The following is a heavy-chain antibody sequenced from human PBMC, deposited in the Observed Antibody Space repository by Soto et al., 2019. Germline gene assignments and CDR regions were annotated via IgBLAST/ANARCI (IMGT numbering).Heavy chain of an antibody. CDR2: ITWDSGSI. V-gene: IGHV3-43*01. Sequence: EEHLVESGGAVVQPGGSLRLSCAASGFNFHDYTIHWVRQTQGKGLEWVSFITWDSGSIHYADSVKGRFTISRDNSKNSLTLEINSLRSEDSGLYYCGKGGFGGYGMDVWGQGTTVTVSS. CDR1: GFNFHDYT. J-gene: IGHJ6*02. CDR3: GKGGFGGYGMDV. D-gene: IGHD6-25*01.